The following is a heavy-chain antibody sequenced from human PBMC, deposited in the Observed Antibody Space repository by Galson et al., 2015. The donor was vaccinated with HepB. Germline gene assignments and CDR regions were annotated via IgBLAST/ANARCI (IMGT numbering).Heavy chain of an antibody. V-gene: IGHV3-7*03. CDR1: GFTFRDHY. Sequence: SLRLSCAASGFTFRDHYMTWVRQAPGKGLEWVAVMNQDGSARHYVDSVKGRFTISRDNAKNSLYLQMNSLRAEDTAVYFCARGRGFLLDYWGQGTLVSVSS. D-gene: IGHD3-3*01. J-gene: IGHJ4*02. CDR3: ARGRGFLLDY. CDR2: MNQDGSAR.